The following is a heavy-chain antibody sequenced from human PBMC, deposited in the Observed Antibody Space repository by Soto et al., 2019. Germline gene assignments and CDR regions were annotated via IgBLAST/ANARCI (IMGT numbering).Heavy chain of an antibody. CDR3: ARANIYYDSSGYRKDAFDI. CDR2: INPTGGST. D-gene: IGHD3-22*01. Sequence: ASVKVSCQAAGYAFTSYYMHWVRQAPGQGLQWMGIINPTGGSTSYAQKFQGGVTMTSDTSTSTVYMELSRLISEDTAVYYCARANIYYDSSGYRKDAFDIWGQGTKVTVSS. J-gene: IGHJ3*02. CDR1: GYAFTSYY. V-gene: IGHV1-46*01.